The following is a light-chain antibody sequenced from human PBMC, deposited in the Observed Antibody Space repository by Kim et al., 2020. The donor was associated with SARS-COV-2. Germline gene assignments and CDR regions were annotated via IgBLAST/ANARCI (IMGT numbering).Light chain of an antibody. CDR2: QER. Sequence: VTPGQTASITGSGEKLGDNYAGWYQQKPGQYPVLVIYQERKRPSGIPERVSGSNSGNTAALTISGTQAMDEADDYCQAWDSSTGGVFGGGTQLTVL. CDR1: KLGDNY. CDR3: QAWDSSTGGV. J-gene: IGLJ2*01. V-gene: IGLV3-1*01.